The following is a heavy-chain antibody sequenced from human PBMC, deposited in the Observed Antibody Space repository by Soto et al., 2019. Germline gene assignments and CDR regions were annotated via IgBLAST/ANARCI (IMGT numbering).Heavy chain of an antibody. CDR1: GGSISSYY. CDR2: IYYSGST. D-gene: IGHD6-19*01. J-gene: IGHJ5*02. V-gene: IGHV4-59*01. Sequence: PSETLSLTCAVSGGSISSYYWSWIRQPPGKGLEWIGYIYYSGSTNYNPSLKSRVTISVDTSKNQFSLKLSSVTAADTAVYYCAITSVAGTGWFDPWGQGTLVTVSS. CDR3: AITSVAGTGWFDP.